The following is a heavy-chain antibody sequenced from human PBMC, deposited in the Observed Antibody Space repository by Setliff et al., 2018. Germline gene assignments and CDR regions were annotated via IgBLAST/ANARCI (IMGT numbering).Heavy chain of an antibody. Sequence: PSETLSLTCAVYGGSFSGYYWSWIRQAPGKGREWVSYISSGGSTYYADSVKGRFTIPRDNTKNTLYLQMNSLRAEDTAVYYCARDGGEYWGQGTLVTVSS. CDR1: GGSFSGYY. CDR3: ARDGGEY. CDR2: ISSGGST. V-gene: IGHV3-66*01. J-gene: IGHJ4*02. D-gene: IGHD3-16*01.